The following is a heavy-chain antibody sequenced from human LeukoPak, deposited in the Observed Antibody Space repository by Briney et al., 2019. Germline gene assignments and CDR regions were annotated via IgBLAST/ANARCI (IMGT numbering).Heavy chain of an antibody. J-gene: IGHJ4*02. V-gene: IGHV3-23*01. D-gene: IGHD3-10*01. CDR2: ISGSGGST. CDR1: GFTFSSYA. Sequence: LTGGPLRLSCAASGFTFSSYAMSWVRQAPGKGLEWVSAISGSGGSTYYADSVKGRFTISRDNSKNTLYLQMNSLRAEDTAVYYCAKDLPYYGSGSYYINWGQGTLVTVSS. CDR3: AKDLPYYGSGSYYIN.